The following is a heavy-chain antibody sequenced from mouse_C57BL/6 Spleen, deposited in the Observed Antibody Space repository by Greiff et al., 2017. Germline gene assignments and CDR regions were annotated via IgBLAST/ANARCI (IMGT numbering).Heavy chain of an antibody. CDR3: ARSHDWDNYFDY. CDR1: GYTFTSYW. CDR2: IDPSDSET. Sequence: QVQLKQPGAELVRPGSSVKLSCKASGYTFTSYWMHWVKQRPIQGLEWIGNIDPSDSETHYNQKFKDKATLTVDKSSSTAYMQLSSLTSEDSAVXYCARSHDWDNYFDYWGQGTTLTVSS. D-gene: IGHD4-1*01. J-gene: IGHJ2*01. V-gene: IGHV1-52*01.